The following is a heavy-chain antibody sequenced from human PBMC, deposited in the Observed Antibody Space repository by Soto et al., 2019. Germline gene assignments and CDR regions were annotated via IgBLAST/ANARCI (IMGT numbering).Heavy chain of an antibody. CDR3: AMDLTTGNYFMLDNWSGMDV. D-gene: IGHD1-26*01. CDR1: GFTFSSYG. Sequence: PGGSLRLSCAASGFTFSSYGMHWVRQAPGKGLEWVAVISYDGINKYSADSVKGRFTISSDNSKNTLYLQMNSLRAEDTAVYYCAMDLTTGNYFMLDNWSGMDVWGQGTTVTVSS. J-gene: IGHJ6*02. CDR2: ISYDGINK. V-gene: IGHV3-30*03.